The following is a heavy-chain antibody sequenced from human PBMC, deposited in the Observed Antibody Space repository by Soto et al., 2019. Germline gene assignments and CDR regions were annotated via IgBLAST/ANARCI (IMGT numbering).Heavy chain of an antibody. D-gene: IGHD3-16*01. CDR2: ISYDGNHK. J-gene: IGHJ6*03. CDR3: AKGFGDSTYYYYYMDV. CDR1: GFIFSTYG. Sequence: QVQLVESGGGVVQPGRSLRLSCAASGFIFSTYGMHWVRQAPGKGLEWVAVISYDGNHKYYTDSVRGRFTISRADSQKTLYLQMNSLRAEDTAVYYCAKGFGDSTYYYYYMDVWGKGTTVTVSS. V-gene: IGHV3-30*18.